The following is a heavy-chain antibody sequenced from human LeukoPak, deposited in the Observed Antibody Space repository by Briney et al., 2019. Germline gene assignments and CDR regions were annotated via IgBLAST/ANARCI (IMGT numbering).Heavy chain of an antibody. CDR2: ISYDGSNK. J-gene: IGHJ4*02. V-gene: IGHV3-30*18. CDR1: GFTFSSYG. CDR3: AKDYSSSYDY. D-gene: IGHD6-13*01. Sequence: GGSLRLSCAASGFTFSSYGMHWVRQAPGKGLEWVAVISYDGSNKYYADSVKGRFTISRDNSKNTLYPQMNSLRAEDTAVYYCAKDYSSSYDYWGQGTLVTVSS.